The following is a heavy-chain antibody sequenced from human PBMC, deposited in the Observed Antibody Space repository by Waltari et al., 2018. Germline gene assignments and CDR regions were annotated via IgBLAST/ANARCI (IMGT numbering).Heavy chain of an antibody. CDR2: INPNSGAT. CDR1: GYSFTDYY. Sequence: QVHLVQSGGEVQKPGASVKVSCKASGYSFTDYYIHWVRQAPGQGLEWMGWINPNSGATNWVTVTRDTSSSTAYMELSSLTSGDTAVYYCARVPIFDWLVSGFDLWGQGTLVTVSS. CDR3: ARVPIFDWLVSGFDL. D-gene: IGHD3-9*01. J-gene: IGHJ5*02. V-gene: IGHV1-2*02.